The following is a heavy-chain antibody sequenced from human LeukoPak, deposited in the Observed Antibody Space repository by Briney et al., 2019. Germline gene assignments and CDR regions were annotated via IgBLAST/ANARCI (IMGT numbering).Heavy chain of an antibody. D-gene: IGHD3-10*01. CDR2: IKQDGSEK. Sequence: PGGSLRLSCAASGFTFSSYLMSWVRQAPGKGLEWVANIKQDGSEKYYVDSVKGRFTISRDNAKNSLYLQMNSLRAEDTAVYYCAREKTLLWFGDHTVLAFDIWGQGTMVTVSS. J-gene: IGHJ3*02. CDR3: AREKTLLWFGDHTVLAFDI. V-gene: IGHV3-7*01. CDR1: GFTFSSYL.